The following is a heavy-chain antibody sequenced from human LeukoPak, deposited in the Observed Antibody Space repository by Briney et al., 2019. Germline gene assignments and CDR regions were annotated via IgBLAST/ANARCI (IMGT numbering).Heavy chain of an antibody. Sequence: GGSLRLSCAASGFTFSSYGMHWVRQAPGKGLEWVAVMSYDGSNTYYADSVKGRFTISRDNSKNTLYLQMNSLRAEDTALYYCAKDPFSCRSSGCHGIDYWGQGTLVTVSS. CDR2: MSYDGSNT. CDR1: GFTFSSYG. D-gene: IGHD6-19*01. CDR3: AKDPFSCRSSGCHGIDY. J-gene: IGHJ4*02. V-gene: IGHV3-30*18.